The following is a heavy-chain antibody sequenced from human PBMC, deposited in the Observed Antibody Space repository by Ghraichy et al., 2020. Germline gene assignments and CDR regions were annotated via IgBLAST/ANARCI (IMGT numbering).Heavy chain of an antibody. V-gene: IGHV4-61*01. Sequence: SETLSLTCTVSGGSVSSGSYYWSWIRQPPGKGLEWIGYIYYSGSTNYNPSLKSRVTISVDTSKNQFSLKLSSVTAADTAVYYCARASITGTTFRYYYYGMDVWGQGTTVTVSS. CDR3: ARASITGTTFRYYYYGMDV. CDR1: GGSVSSGSYY. J-gene: IGHJ6*02. D-gene: IGHD1-7*01. CDR2: IYYSGST.